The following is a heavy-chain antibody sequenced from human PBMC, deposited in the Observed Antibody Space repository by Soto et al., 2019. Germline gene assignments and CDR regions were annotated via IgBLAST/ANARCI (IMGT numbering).Heavy chain of an antibody. D-gene: IGHD2-8*01. CDR2: IKQDGSEN. V-gene: IGHV3-7*01. CDR1: GFTFRDYW. Sequence: GGSLRLSCAASGFTFRDYWLSWVRQAPGPGLEWVATIKQDGSENYYVDSVEGRFTISRDNAKNSLYLQMNSLRAEDSALYYCASNRILLKVDGIQYYYGRDVWGQGTMVTVSS. CDR3: ASNRILLKVDGIQYYYGRDV. J-gene: IGHJ6*02.